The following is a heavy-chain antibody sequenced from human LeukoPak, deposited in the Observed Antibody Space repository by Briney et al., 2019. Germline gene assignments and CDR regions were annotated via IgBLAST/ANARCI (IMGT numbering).Heavy chain of an antibody. Sequence: GGSLRLSCAASGFTFSSYGMHWVRQAPGKGLDWVAFIHFDGNTNFSSDSVKGRFTISRDDAKNSLYLQMNSLRAEDTAVYYCARDTYMGNWYFDLWGRCTLVTVSS. V-gene: IGHV3-30*02. D-gene: IGHD3-16*01. CDR3: ARDTYMGNWYFDL. CDR1: GFTFSSYG. J-gene: IGHJ2*01. CDR2: IHFDGNTN.